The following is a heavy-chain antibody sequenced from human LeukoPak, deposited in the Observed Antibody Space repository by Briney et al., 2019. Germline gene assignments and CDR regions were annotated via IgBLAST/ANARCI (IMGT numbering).Heavy chain of an antibody. CDR2: IYSSGST. CDR3: AVGWYYYYGMDV. J-gene: IGHJ6*02. CDR1: GGSISGYY. Sequence: SETLSLTCTVSGGSISGYYWSWIRQLPGKGLEWIGFIYSSGSTNYNPSLKSRVTISVDTSKNQFSLKLSSVTAADTAVYYCAVGWYYYYGMDVWGQGTTVTVSS. V-gene: IGHV4-59*01. D-gene: IGHD6-19*01.